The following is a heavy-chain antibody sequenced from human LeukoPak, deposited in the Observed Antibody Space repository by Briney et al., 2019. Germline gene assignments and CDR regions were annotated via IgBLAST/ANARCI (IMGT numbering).Heavy chain of an antibody. J-gene: IGHJ4*02. D-gene: IGHD6-13*01. CDR1: GYTFTSYD. Sequence: GASVKVSCKASGYTFTSYDINWVRQATGQGLEWMGWMNPNSGNTGYAQKFQGRVTITRNTSISTAYMELSSLRSEDTAVYYCARERAPRIAAAGIVFFDYWGQGTLVTVSS. V-gene: IGHV1-8*03. CDR2: MNPNSGNT. CDR3: ARERAPRIAAAGIVFFDY.